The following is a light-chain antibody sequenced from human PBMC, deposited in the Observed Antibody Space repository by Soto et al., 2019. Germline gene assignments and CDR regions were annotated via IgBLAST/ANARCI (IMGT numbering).Light chain of an antibody. V-gene: IGKV3-20*01. CDR1: QSVDSDD. CDR3: QQDGSSPLT. Sequence: EVVLTQSPGTLSLSPGERATLSCRASQSVDSDDLAWYQQKPGQAPRLLIFRGSFRATGVPDRFSGSQSGTDFTLTISGLEPEDFAVYYCQQDGSSPLTFGGGTRV. CDR2: RGS. J-gene: IGKJ4*01.